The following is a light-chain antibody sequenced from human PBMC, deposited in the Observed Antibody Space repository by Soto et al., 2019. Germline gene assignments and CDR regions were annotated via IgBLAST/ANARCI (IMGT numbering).Light chain of an antibody. CDR1: IRDVGDYNL. CDR2: EVR. J-gene: IGLJ3*02. Sequence: QSALTQPASVSGSAGQSITISCSGTIRDVGDYNLVSWYQQHPGTAPKLINYEVRNRPSGISSRFSGSRSGNTASLTISVLQPEDDGDYYCRAYTARSTLVFGGGTKLTVL. V-gene: IGLV2-14*01. CDR3: RAYTARSTLV.